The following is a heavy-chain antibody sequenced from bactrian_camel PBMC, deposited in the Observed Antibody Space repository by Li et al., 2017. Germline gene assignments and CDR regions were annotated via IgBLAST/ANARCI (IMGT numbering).Heavy chain of an antibody. CDR1: GSTYSSNC. D-gene: IGHD3*01. V-gene: IGHV3S1*01. J-gene: IGHJ6*01. CDR2: ISTSGGNT. CDR3: AAETRDTSTGNYDCHFRY. Sequence: VQLVESGGGSVHAGGSLRLSCAASGSTYSSNCMGWFRQAPGKEREGVATISTSGGNTYYADSVKGRFTISQDNVNRELYLQMNSLKTEDTGVYYCAAETRDTSTGNYDCHFRYWGQGTQVTVS.